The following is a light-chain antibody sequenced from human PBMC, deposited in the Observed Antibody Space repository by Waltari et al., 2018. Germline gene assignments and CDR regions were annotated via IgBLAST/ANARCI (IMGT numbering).Light chain of an antibody. J-gene: IGKJ1*01. V-gene: IGKV3-20*01. Sequence: IVLTQSPGTPASSQAERATLSCRASQSIGRYLAWYQQKPDQAPRLRIYGASSRATGIPDRFSGSGSGTDFSLTISRLEPEDFAVYYCQNHERLPATFGQWTKVEIK. CDR3: QNHERLPAT. CDR2: GAS. CDR1: QSIGRY.